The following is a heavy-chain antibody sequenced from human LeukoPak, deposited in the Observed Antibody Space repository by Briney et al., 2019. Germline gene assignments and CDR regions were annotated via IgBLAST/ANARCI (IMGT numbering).Heavy chain of an antibody. CDR3: ARGNRELDY. V-gene: IGHV1-2*02. J-gene: IGHJ4*02. CDR2: ISPKTGDT. CDR1: GYIFTGYF. Sequence: GASVKVSCKASGYIFTGYFIHWVRQAPGQGLEWMGWISPKTGDTNYAQKFQGRVTVTRDTSISTAYMELSRLRSDDSAVFYCARGNRELDYWGQGTLVTVSS.